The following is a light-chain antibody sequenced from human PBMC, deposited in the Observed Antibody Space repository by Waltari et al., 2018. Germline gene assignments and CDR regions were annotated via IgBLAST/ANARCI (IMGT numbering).Light chain of an antibody. V-gene: IGLV2-14*01. CDR3: SSYTSSSTVV. CDR1: SRDVGGYNY. Sequence: QSALPPPASVSGSPGQSITLSCPGTSRDVGGYNYFSWYQQHPDKAPKLMIYEVSNRPSGVSNRFSGSKSGNTASLTISGLQAEDEADYYCSSYTSSSTVVFGGGTKLTVL. J-gene: IGLJ2*01. CDR2: EVS.